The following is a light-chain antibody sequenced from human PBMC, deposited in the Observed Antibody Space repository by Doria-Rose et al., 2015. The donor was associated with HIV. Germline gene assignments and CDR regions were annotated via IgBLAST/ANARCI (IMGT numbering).Light chain of an antibody. J-gene: IGKJ3*01. Sequence: DIQVTQSPESLGMSLGERATLNCKSNQSLLYTSKHYLAWYQQKPGQPPKVLIYWASTRQSGVPARFSGSGSGTDFTLTISSLEAEDVAVYYCQQYYDTPSFGPGTTVDIK. CDR1: QSLLYTSKHY. V-gene: IGKV4-1*01. CDR2: WAS. CDR3: QQYYDTPS.